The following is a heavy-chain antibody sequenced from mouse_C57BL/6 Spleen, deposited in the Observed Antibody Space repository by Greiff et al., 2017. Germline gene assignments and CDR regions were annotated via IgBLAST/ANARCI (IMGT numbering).Heavy chain of an antibody. V-gene: IGHV1-64*01. CDR2: IHPNSGST. CDR1: GYTFPSYW. Sequence: QVQLQQPGAELVKPGASVQLSCKASGYTFPSYWLHWVKQRPGQGLEWIGMIHPNSGSTNYNEKFKSKATLTVDKSSSAAYMQLSSLTSEDSAVYYCASPPYYSKDYYAMDDWGQGTSVTVSS. D-gene: IGHD2-5*01. CDR3: ASPPYYSKDYYAMDD. J-gene: IGHJ4*01.